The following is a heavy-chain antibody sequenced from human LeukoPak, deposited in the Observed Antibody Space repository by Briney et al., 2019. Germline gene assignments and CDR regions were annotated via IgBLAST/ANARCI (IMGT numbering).Heavy chain of an antibody. CDR3: ARDHDYGPDY. Sequence: SVKVSYKPSGYTFTLHYLHWLRQAPGQGLEWMGWIKPDSGATNFAQNFQSRVAMTSDTSINTAYMELSSLTSDDTAMYYCARDHDYGPDYWGQGTLVTVSA. V-gene: IGHV1-2*02. CDR2: IKPDSGAT. CDR1: GYTFTLHY. J-gene: IGHJ4*02. D-gene: IGHD4/OR15-4a*01.